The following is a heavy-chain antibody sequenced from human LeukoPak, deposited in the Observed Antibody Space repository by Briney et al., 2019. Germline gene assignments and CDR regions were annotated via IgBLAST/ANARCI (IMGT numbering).Heavy chain of an antibody. CDR2: IYYSGST. CDR3: ARGQDILTGYFDY. Sequence: PSETLSLTCTVSGGSISSGGYYWSWIRQHPGKGLEWIGYIYYSGSTYYNPSLKSRVTISVDTSKNQFSLKLSSVTAADTAVYYCARGQDILTGYFDYWGQGTLVTVSS. J-gene: IGHJ4*02. D-gene: IGHD3-9*01. CDR1: GGSISSGGYY. V-gene: IGHV4-31*03.